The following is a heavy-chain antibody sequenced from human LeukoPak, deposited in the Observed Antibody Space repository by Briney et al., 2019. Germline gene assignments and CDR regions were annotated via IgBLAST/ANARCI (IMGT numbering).Heavy chain of an antibody. J-gene: IGHJ5*02. CDR2: IYYSGTT. Sequence: SSETLSLTCTVSGGSITSYYWSWIRQPPGKGLEWIGYIYYSGTTNYNPSLKRRVTISVDTSKNQFSLKVNSVTAADTAVYYCVRSKGGTYGWFDPWGQGTLVTVSS. CDR3: VRSKGGTYGWFDP. D-gene: IGHD2-15*01. V-gene: IGHV4-59*01. CDR1: GGSITSYY.